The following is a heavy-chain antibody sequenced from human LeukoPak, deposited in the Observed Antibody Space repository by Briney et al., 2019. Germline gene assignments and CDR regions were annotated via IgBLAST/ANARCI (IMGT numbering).Heavy chain of an antibody. CDR2: IYYSGST. D-gene: IGHD2/OR15-2a*01. J-gene: IGHJ3*02. CDR3: ARHLNNGFDI. Sequence: SETLSLTCTVSGDSISDTNYYWGWIRQPAGKRLEWIGSIYYSGSTYYNPSLKSRVSISVDTSKNQFSLNLTSVTATDTAIYYCARHLNNGFDIWGRGTMVTVSS. V-gene: IGHV4-39*01. CDR1: GDSISDTNYY.